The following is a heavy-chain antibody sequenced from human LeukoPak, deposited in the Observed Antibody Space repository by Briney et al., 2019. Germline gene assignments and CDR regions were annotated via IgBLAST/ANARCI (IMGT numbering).Heavy chain of an antibody. V-gene: IGHV3-21*06. J-gene: IGHJ5*02. Sequence: GGSLRLSCAASGFTFSNYAMSWVRQAPGKGLEWVSSISTSSIYIYYSDSVKGRFTISRDNARNSLYLQMNSLRAEDTAVYYCARDGGGSILNWFDPWGQGTLVTVSS. CDR3: ARDGGGSILNWFDP. D-gene: IGHD2-21*01. CDR1: GFTFSNYA. CDR2: ISTSSIYI.